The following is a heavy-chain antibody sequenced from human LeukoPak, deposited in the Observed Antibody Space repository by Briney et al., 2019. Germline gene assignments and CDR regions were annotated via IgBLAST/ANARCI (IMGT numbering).Heavy chain of an antibody. J-gene: IGHJ5*02. D-gene: IGHD6-6*01. CDR2: IYISGST. Sequence: SETLSLTCTVSGGSISSYYWSWIRQPAGKGLEWIGRIYISGSTNYNPSLKSRVTMSVDTSKNQFSLKLSSVTAADTAVYYCARLSSLANIAARGRTWFDTWGQGSLVTVSS. CDR3: ARLSSLANIAARGRTWFDT. CDR1: GGSISSYY. V-gene: IGHV4-4*07.